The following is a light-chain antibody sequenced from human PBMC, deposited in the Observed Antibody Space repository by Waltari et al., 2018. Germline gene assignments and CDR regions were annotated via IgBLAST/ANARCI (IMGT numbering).Light chain of an antibody. V-gene: IGKV3-15*01. CDR3: QQYNNWPPEDT. Sequence: EILMTQSPATLSVSPGERATLSRRASQSVSSNLAWYQQKPGQAPRLLIYDASTRATGIPARFSGSGSGTEFTLTISSLQSEDFAVYYCQQYNNWPPEDTFGQGTKLEIK. CDR2: DAS. J-gene: IGKJ2*01. CDR1: QSVSSN.